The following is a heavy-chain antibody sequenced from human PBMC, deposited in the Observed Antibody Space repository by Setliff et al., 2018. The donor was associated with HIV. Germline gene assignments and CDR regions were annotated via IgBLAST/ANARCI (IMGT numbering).Heavy chain of an antibody. D-gene: IGHD3-3*01. V-gene: IGHV3-23*02. Sequence: GGSLRLSCVASGITFRDFAMSWVRQAPGKGLEWVSTISGNGGSTFYLDSVRGRFTITRDNSRDTMYLQMNSLRVDETAVYFCARVLLITNAVYGVVSNRFDPWGQGTLVTVSS. CDR1: GITFRDFA. CDR2: ISGNGGST. CDR3: ARVLLITNAVYGVVSNRFDP. J-gene: IGHJ5*01.